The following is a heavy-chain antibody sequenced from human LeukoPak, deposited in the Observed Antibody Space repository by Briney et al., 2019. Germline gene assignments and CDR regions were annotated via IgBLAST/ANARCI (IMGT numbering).Heavy chain of an antibody. CDR3: ARSSGYSSSGGLTWFDT. D-gene: IGHD6-13*01. J-gene: IGHJ5*02. CDR1: GGSISSTSYY. CDR2: IYYRGST. V-gene: IGHV4-39*01. Sequence: SETLSLTCTVSGGSISSTSYYWGWIRQPPGKGLEWIGSIYYRGSTYYNPSLKSRGTISVDTSKNQFSLQLSSVTAADTAVYYCARSSGYSSSGGLTWFDTWGQGTLVTDSP.